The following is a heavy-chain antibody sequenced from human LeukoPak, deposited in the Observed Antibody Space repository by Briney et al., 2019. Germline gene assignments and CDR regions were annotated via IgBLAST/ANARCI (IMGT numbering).Heavy chain of an antibody. Sequence: PSETLSLTCTVSGGSISSGDYYWSWIRQPPGQGLEWIGYIYYSGSTYYNPSLKSRVTISVDTSKNQFSLKLSSVTAADTAVYYCARDRRYYYDSRDDAFDIWGQGTMVTVSS. CDR2: IYYSGST. CDR1: GGSISSGDYY. J-gene: IGHJ3*02. CDR3: ARDRRYYYDSRDDAFDI. V-gene: IGHV4-30-4*01. D-gene: IGHD3-22*01.